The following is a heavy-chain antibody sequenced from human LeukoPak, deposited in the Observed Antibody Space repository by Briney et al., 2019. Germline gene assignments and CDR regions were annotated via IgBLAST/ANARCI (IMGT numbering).Heavy chain of an antibody. V-gene: IGHV4-4*02. Sequence: SGTLSLTCAVSGGSISSSNWWSWVRPPPGKGLEWIGEIYHSGSTNYNPSLKSRVTISVDKSKNQFSLKLSSVTAADTAVYYCARDGASMYYGSGSFSNWFDPWGQGTLVTVSS. CDR1: GGSISSSNW. CDR2: IYHSGST. D-gene: IGHD3-10*01. CDR3: ARDGASMYYGSGSFSNWFDP. J-gene: IGHJ5*02.